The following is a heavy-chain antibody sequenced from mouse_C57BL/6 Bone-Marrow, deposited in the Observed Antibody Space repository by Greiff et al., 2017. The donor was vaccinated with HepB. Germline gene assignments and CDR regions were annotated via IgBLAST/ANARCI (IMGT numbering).Heavy chain of an antibody. J-gene: IGHJ3*01. Sequence: EVQLQQSGPELVKPGASVKIPCKASGYTFTDYNMDWVKQSHGKSLEWIGDINPNNGGTIYNQKFKGKATLTVDKSSSTAYMELRSLTSEDTAVYYCARSYEGYYDWFAYWGQGTLVTVSA. CDR3: ARSYEGYYDWFAY. V-gene: IGHV1-18*01. CDR1: GYTFTDYN. CDR2: INPNNGGT. D-gene: IGHD2-3*01.